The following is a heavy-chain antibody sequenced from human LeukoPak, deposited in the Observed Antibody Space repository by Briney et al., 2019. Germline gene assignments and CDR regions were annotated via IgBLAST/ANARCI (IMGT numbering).Heavy chain of an antibody. CDR3: AKGWRWFGSPLDY. D-gene: IGHD3-10*01. CDR1: GFTFSSYE. V-gene: IGHV3-23*01. Sequence: PGGSLRLSCAASGFTFSSYEMNWVRQAPGKGLEWVSAISGSGGSTYYADSVKGRFTISRDNSKNTLYLQMNSLRAEDTAVYFCAKGWRWFGSPLDYGGQGTLVTVSS. J-gene: IGHJ4*02. CDR2: ISGSGGST.